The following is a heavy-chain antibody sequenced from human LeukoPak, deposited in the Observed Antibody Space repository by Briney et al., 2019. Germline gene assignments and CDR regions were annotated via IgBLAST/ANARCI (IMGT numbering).Heavy chain of an antibody. CDR1: GGSISSYH. CDR3: ARDDNWFDP. Sequence: SETLSLTCTVSGGSISSYHWSWIRQPPGKGLEWIGYIYYSGSTNYNPSLKSRVTISVDTSKNQFSLKLSSVTAADTAVYYCARDDNWFDPWGQGTLVTVSS. CDR2: IYYSGST. J-gene: IGHJ5*02. V-gene: IGHV4-59*01.